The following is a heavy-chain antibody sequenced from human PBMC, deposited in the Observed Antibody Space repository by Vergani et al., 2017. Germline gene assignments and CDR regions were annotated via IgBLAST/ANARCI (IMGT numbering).Heavy chain of an antibody. D-gene: IGHD3-16*02. CDR2: ISGSGSST. CDR1: GFTFSSYA. CDR3: AKAPPFGGVIEMDY. Sequence: EVQLLESGGGLVQPGGSLRLSCAASGFTFSSYAMSWVRQAPGKGLDWVSAISGSGSSTYYADSVKGRFTISRDNSKNTLYLQMNSLRAEDTAVYYCAKAPPFGGVIEMDYWGQGTLVTVSS. J-gene: IGHJ4*02. V-gene: IGHV3-23*01.